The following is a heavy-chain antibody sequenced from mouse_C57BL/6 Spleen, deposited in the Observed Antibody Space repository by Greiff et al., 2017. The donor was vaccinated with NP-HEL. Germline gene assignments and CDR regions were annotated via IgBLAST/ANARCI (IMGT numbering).Heavy chain of an antibody. V-gene: IGHV1-55*01. CDR2: IYPGSGST. CDR1: GYTFTSYW. CDR3: ERHYSNYGDYDMDY. Sequence: VQLQQSGAELVKPGASVKMSCKASGYTFTSYWITWVKQRPGQGLEWIGDIYPGSGSTNYNEKFKSKATLTVDTSSSTAYMQLSSLTSEDSAVYNCERHYSNYGDYDMDYWGKGTSVTV. D-gene: IGHD2-5*01. J-gene: IGHJ4*01.